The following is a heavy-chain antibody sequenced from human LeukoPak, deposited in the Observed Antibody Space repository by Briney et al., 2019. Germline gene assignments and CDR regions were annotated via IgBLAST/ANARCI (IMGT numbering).Heavy chain of an antibody. V-gene: IGHV4-4*09. CDR3: ARPGYSTGWGPGDYYFYYYMDV. CDR2: IYTSGST. D-gene: IGHD6-19*01. Sequence: PSETLSLTCTVSGGSISSYYWSCIRHPPGKGLGWIGYIYTSGSTNYTPSLKSRVTISVDTSKHQFSLMLPSVTAADTAVYYCARPGYSTGWGPGDYYFYYYMDVWGKGTTVTVSS. J-gene: IGHJ6*03. CDR1: GGSISSYY.